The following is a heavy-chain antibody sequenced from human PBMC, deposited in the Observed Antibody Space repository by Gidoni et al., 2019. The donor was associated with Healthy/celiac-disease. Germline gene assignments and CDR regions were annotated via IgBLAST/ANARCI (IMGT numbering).Heavy chain of an antibody. V-gene: IGHV3-48*02. J-gene: IGHJ4*02. Sequence: EVQLVESGGGLVQPGGSLRLSCAASGFTFSSYSRNWVRQAPGKGLEWVSYISSSSSTIYYADSVKGRFTISRDNAKNSLYLQMNSLRDEDTAVYYCARDADYYDSSGYYLLGDYWGQGTLVTVSS. CDR3: ARDADYYDSSGYYLLGDY. CDR1: GFTFSSYS. D-gene: IGHD3-22*01. CDR2: ISSSSSTI.